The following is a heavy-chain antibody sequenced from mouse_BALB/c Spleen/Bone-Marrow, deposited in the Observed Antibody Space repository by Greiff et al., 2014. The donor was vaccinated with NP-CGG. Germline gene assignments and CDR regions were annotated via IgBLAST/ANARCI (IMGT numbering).Heavy chain of an antibody. V-gene: IGHV7-1*02. CDR2: SRNRRNDYTT. CDR1: GFTFSDFY. D-gene: IGHD4-1*01. J-gene: IGHJ2*01. Sequence: EVKLEESGGGLVQPGGSLRLSCATSGFTFSDFYMEWVRQPPGKRLEWIAASRNRRNDYTTEYSASVKGRFIVSRDTSQSILYLQMNALRAEDTAIYYCARDAGRGNFDYWGQGTTLTVSS. CDR3: ARDAGRGNFDY.